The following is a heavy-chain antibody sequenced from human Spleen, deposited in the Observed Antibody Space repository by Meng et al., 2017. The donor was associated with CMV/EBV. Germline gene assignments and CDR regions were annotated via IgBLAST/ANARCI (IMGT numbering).Heavy chain of an antibody. V-gene: IGHV3-21*01. CDR1: GFSFSAYS. CDR2: IGSRSTYI. CDR3: AREFSGFDY. J-gene: IGHJ4*02. Sequence: GGSLRLSCAASGFSFSAYSMNWVRQAPGKGLECVSSIGSRSTYIYYADSVKGRFTISRDNAKNSLYLQMNSLRVEDTAVYYCAREFSGFDYWGQGTLVTVSS. D-gene: IGHD3-22*01.